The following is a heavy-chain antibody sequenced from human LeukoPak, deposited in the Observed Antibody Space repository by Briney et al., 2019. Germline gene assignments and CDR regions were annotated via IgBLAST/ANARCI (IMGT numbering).Heavy chain of an antibody. CDR1: GFTFSDSA. Sequence: GGSLKLSCAASGFTFSDSAMHWVRQASGKGLEWVGRVRTKANSYATAYVASVKGRFTISRDDSKNTAYLEMNSLKTEDTAVYYCTSSSSYNWFDPWGQGTLVTVSS. D-gene: IGHD6-13*01. J-gene: IGHJ5*02. V-gene: IGHV3-73*01. CDR3: TSSSSYNWFDP. CDR2: VRTKANSYAT.